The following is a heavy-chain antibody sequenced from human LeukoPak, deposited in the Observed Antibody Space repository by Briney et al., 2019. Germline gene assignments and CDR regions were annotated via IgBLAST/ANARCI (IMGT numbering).Heavy chain of an antibody. CDR1: GGSISSSSYY. Sequence: SETLSLTCTVSGGSISSSSYYWGWVRQPPGKGLEWIGSIYYSGSTYYNPSLKSRVTISVDTSKNQFSLKLSSVTAADTAVYYCARPEYFYDRSGYYPDYWGQGTLVTVSS. J-gene: IGHJ4*02. V-gene: IGHV4-39*01. D-gene: IGHD3-22*01. CDR3: ARPEYFYDRSGYYPDY. CDR2: IYYSGST.